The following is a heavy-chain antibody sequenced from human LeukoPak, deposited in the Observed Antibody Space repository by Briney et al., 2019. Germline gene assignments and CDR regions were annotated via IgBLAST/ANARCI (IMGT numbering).Heavy chain of an antibody. CDR2: ISYDGSNK. J-gene: IGHJ4*02. V-gene: IGHV3-30*04. CDR3: ARATNYWHTLIEF. D-gene: IGHD5-24*01. Sequence: GGSLRLSCAASGFTFSSYAMDWVRQAPGKGLEWVAVISYDGSNKYYADSVKGRFTISRDNSENTLYLQMNSLRAEDTAVYYCARATNYWHTLIEFWGQGTLVTVSS. CDR1: GFTFSSYA.